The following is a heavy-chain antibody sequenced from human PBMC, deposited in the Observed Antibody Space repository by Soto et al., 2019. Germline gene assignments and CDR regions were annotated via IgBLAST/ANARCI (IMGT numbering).Heavy chain of an antibody. CDR3: ATSIAVAVWYFDY. Sequence: GGSLRLSCAASGFTFSSYAMSWVRQAPGKGLEWVSAISGSGGSTYYADSVKGRFTISRDNSKNTLYLQMNSLRAEDTAVYYCATSIAVAVWYFDYWGQGTLVTVSS. D-gene: IGHD6-19*01. J-gene: IGHJ4*02. V-gene: IGHV3-23*01. CDR1: GFTFSSYA. CDR2: ISGSGGST.